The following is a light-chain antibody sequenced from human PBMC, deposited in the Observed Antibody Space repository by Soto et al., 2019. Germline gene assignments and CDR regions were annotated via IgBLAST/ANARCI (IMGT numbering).Light chain of an antibody. V-gene: IGKV3-20*01. CDR3: QQYGSSPPT. CDR2: GAS. J-gene: IGKJ3*01. CDR1: QSVSSSY. Sequence: EIVLTQSPGTLSLSPGERATLSCRANQSVSSSYLAWYQQKPGQAPRLLIYGASSRATGIPDRFTGSASGTDFTLTSSRLEPEDFAVYYCQQYGSSPPTFGPGTKVDIK.